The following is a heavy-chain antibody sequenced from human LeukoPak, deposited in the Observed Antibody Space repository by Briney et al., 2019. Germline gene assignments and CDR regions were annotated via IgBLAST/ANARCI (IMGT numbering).Heavy chain of an antibody. Sequence: PSETLSLTCTASGGSISSYYWSWIRQPAGKGLEWIGRIYTSGSTNYNPSLKSRVTMSVDTSKNQFSLKLSSVTAADTAVHYCARNYDSSGYYYGRAFDIWGQGTMVTVSS. CDR3: ARNYDSSGYYYGRAFDI. D-gene: IGHD3-22*01. CDR2: IYTSGST. CDR1: GGSISSYY. J-gene: IGHJ3*02. V-gene: IGHV4-4*07.